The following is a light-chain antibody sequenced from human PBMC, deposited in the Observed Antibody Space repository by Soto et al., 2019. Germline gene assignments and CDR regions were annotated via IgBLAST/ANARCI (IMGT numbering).Light chain of an antibody. Sequence: EIVLTQSPGTLSLSLGERATLSCRASQSVSSSYLAWYQQKPGQAPRLLIYGASSRATGIPDRFSGSGSGTDFTLTISRLEPEDFAVYYCQQYGSSPWLTFGGGTKVDIK. CDR1: QSVSSSY. CDR3: QQYGSSPWLT. V-gene: IGKV3-20*01. CDR2: GAS. J-gene: IGKJ4*01.